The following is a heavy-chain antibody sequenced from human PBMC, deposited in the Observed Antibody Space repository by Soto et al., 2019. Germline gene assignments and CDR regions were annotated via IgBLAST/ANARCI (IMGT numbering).Heavy chain of an antibody. Sequence: SVKVSCKAAGGTFSSYAFSWVRQAPGLGLEWMGGIIPIFGTADYAQKFQGRVTITADESTSTAHMELSSLRSEDTAVYYCARDYGSGLDYGMDVWGQGTTVTVSS. CDR2: IIPIFGTA. CDR3: ARDYGSGLDYGMDV. V-gene: IGHV1-69*13. J-gene: IGHJ6*02. CDR1: GGTFSSYA. D-gene: IGHD3-10*01.